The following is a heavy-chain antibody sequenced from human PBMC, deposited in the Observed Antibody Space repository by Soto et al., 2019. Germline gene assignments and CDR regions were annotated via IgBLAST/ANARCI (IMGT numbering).Heavy chain of an antibody. CDR3: ASLRGSGSYYRARGMDV. V-gene: IGHV3-33*01. CDR2: IWYDGSNK. CDR1: GFTFSSYG. J-gene: IGHJ6*02. D-gene: IGHD3-10*01. Sequence: GGSLRLSCAASGFTFSSYGMHWVRQAPGKGLEWVAVIWYDGSNKYYADSVKGRFTISRDNSKNTLYLQMNSLRAEDTAVYYCASLRGSGSYYRARGMDVWGQGTTVTVSS.